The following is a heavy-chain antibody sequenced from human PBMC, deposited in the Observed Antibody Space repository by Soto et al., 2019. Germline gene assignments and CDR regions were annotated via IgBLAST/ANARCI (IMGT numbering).Heavy chain of an antibody. CDR3: ATGSRIQLWFPNDY. J-gene: IGHJ4*02. CDR2: IYSGGST. Sequence: GGSLRLSCAASGFTVSSNYMSWVHQAPGKGLEWVSVIYSGGSTYYADSVKGRFTISRDNSKNTLYLQMNSLRAEDTAVYYCATGSRIQLWFPNDYWGQGTLVTVSS. V-gene: IGHV3-66*01. D-gene: IGHD5-18*01. CDR1: GFTVSSNY.